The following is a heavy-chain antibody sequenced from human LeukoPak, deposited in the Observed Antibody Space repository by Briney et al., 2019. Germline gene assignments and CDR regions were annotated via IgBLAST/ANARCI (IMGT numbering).Heavy chain of an antibody. V-gene: IGHV1-69*13. CDR1: GGTFSSYA. CDR2: IIPIFGTA. CDR3: ARGQPSYYDILTGYQN. Sequence: ASVKVSCKASGGTFSSYAISWVRQAPGQGLEWMGGIIPIFGTANYAQKFQGRVTITADESTSTAYMELSSLRSEDTAVYYCARGQPSYYDILTGYQNWGQGTLVTVSS. J-gene: IGHJ4*02. D-gene: IGHD3-9*01.